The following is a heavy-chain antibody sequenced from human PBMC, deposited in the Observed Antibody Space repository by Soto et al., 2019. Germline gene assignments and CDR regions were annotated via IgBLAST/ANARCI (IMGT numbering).Heavy chain of an antibody. CDR2: KHTSGGT. Sequence: PSETLSLTCTVYGAPITSNDYFWAWIRQPPRRGLEFIASKHTSGGTSHASSLKSRATMSLETTKSQFSLKLQSVAAADTATYFCAGIGESANRLSDVDHWGQGTLVTVSS. J-gene: IGHJ4*02. CDR1: GAPITSNDYF. V-gene: IGHV4-39*01. D-gene: IGHD3-10*01. CDR3: AGIGESANRLSDVDH.